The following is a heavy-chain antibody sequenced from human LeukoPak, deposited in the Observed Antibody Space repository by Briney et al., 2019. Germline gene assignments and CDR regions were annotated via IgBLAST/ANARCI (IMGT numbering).Heavy chain of an antibody. J-gene: IGHJ3*02. D-gene: IGHD3-3*01. CDR1: GGSISSYY. Sequence: SETLSLTCTASGGSISSYYWSWIRQPPGKGLEWIGYIYYSGSTNYNPSLKSRVTISVDTSKNQFSLKLSSVTAADTAVYYCARLGWYYDFWSGYYAPNGAFDIWGQGTMVTVSS. CDR2: IYYSGST. V-gene: IGHV4-59*08. CDR3: ARLGWYYDFWSGYYAPNGAFDI.